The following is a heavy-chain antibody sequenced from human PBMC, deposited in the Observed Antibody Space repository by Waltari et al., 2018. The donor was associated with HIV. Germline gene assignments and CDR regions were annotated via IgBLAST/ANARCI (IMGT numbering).Heavy chain of an antibody. CDR2: IEGEADGGST. Sequence: EARLVESGGGLVKPGESLLLSRAASGFDFSNTWMSWVRQASGKWVGWRGRIEGEADGGSTDTAESVHGRFIISRDDSKNTVYLEMNNVKSEDTAVYYCTTDKSWSPDYWGQGTLVSVSS. J-gene: IGHJ4*02. V-gene: IGHV3-15*04. CDR3: TTDKSWSPDY. D-gene: IGHD5-12*01. CDR1: GFDFSNTW.